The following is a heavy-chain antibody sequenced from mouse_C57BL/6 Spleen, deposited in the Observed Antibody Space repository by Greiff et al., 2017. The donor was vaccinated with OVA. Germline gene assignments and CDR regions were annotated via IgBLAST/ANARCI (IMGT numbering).Heavy chain of an antibody. V-gene: IGHV2-5*01. Sequence: VQLQQSGPGLVQPSQSLSITCTVSGFSLTSYGVHWVRQSPGKGLEWLGVIWRGGSTDYNAAFMSRLSITKDNSKSQVFFKMNSLQADDTAIYYVTKGYGNYDYFDYWGQGTTLTVSS. CDR3: TKGYGNYDYFDY. CDR2: IWRGGST. D-gene: IGHD2-1*01. CDR1: GFSLTSYG. J-gene: IGHJ2*01.